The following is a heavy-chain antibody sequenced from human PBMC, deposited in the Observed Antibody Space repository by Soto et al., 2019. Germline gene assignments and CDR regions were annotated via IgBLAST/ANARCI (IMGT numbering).Heavy chain of an antibody. CDR1: GFTFSSYA. J-gene: IGHJ6*02. V-gene: IGHV3-30-3*01. D-gene: IGHD3-22*01. Sequence: PGGSLRLSCAASGFTFSSYAMHWVRQAPGKGLEWVAVISYDGSNKYYADSVKGRFTISRDNSKNTLYLQMNSLRAEDTAVYYCARDASHDSSGYYPDYYYYYGMDVWGQGTTVTVSS. CDR3: ARDASHDSSGYYPDYYYYYGMDV. CDR2: ISYDGSNK.